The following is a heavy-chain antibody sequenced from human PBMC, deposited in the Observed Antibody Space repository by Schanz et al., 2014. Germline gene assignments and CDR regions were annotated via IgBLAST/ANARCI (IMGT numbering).Heavy chain of an antibody. D-gene: IGHD3-22*01. J-gene: IGHJ4*02. V-gene: IGHV3-30*04. CDR1: FFTFSPSP. CDR2: ISYDGINK. Sequence: QVHLVESGGGVVQPGRSLRLSFSSSFFTFSPSPLPWVRHSPGKGLEWVALISYDGINKYYADSVKGRFTISRDNSKNTLYLQMNSLRVEDTAVYYCARSMIIVDKAFDYWGQGTLVTVSS. CDR3: ARSMIIVDKAFDY.